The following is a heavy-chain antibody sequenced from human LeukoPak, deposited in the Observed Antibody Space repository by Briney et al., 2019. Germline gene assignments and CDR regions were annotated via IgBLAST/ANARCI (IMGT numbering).Heavy chain of an antibody. D-gene: IGHD3-16*02. V-gene: IGHV3-21*01. CDR2: ISSSSSYI. Sequence: GGSLRLSCAASGFTFSSYSMNSVRQAPEKGLEWVSTISSSSSYIYYADSVKGRFTISRDNAKNSLYVQMNSLRAEDTAVYYCARDNFMITFGGVIALDAFDIWGQGTMVTVSS. J-gene: IGHJ3*02. CDR1: GFTFSSYS. CDR3: ARDNFMITFGGVIALDAFDI.